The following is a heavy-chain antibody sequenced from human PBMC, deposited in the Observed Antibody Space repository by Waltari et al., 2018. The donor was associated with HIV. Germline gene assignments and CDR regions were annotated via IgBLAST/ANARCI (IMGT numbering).Heavy chain of an antibody. CDR1: GFILSSYG. J-gene: IGHJ4*02. V-gene: IGHV3-33*01. Sequence: QVQLVESGGGVVQPGRSLRLSFATSGFILSSYGMHWVRQAPGKGMGWVTVIWYDGSKKYYADSVKGRFTISRDNSKNTLYLQMNSLRIEDTAVYYCARKYSSSWGAPFDYWGQGTLVTVSS. D-gene: IGHD6-13*01. CDR3: ARKYSSSWGAPFDY. CDR2: IWYDGSKK.